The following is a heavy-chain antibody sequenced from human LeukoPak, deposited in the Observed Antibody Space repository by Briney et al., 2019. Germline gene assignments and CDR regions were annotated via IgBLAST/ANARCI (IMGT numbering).Heavy chain of an antibody. V-gene: IGHV4-59*08. CDR3: AGHRSVVVPAALDY. CDR1: GGSISSYY. D-gene: IGHD2-2*01. J-gene: IGHJ4*02. CDR2: IYYSGST. Sequence: SETLSLTCTVSGGSISSYYWSWIRQPPGKGLEWIGYIYYSGSTNYNPSLKSRVTISVDTSKNQFSLKLSSVTAADTAVYYCAGHRSVVVPAALDYWGQGTLVTVSS.